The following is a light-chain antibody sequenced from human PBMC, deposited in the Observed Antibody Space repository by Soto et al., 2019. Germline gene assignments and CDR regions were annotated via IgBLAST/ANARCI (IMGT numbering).Light chain of an antibody. CDR3: QQLQSYPYT. J-gene: IGKJ2*01. CDR1: EGISNC. Sequence: IHLTQSPSFLSASVGDRVTITCRASEGISNCLAWYQQKPGKAPELLIYTASTLRSGVPSRFSGSGSGTELTLTISSQQPEDFATFYCQQLQSYPYTCGLGTRLDI. V-gene: IGKV1-9*01. CDR2: TAS.